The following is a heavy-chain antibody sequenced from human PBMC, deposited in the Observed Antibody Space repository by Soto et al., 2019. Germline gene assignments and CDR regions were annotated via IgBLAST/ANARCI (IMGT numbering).Heavy chain of an antibody. Sequence: SETLSLTCSVLDDSISDSRYYWGWIRQSPEKGLEWIGSISHDGHAYYNPPLKSRVTLFADTSRNQFSLKMKSVTVAHTALYFCARQVYGHYLGGHWFDPWGQGAPVTVSS. CDR3: ARQVYGHYLGGHWFDP. J-gene: IGHJ5*02. CDR2: ISHDGHA. D-gene: IGHD4-17*01. V-gene: IGHV4-39*01. CDR1: DDSISDSRYY.